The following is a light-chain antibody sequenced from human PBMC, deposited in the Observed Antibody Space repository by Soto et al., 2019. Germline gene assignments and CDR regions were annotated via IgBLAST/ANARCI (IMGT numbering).Light chain of an antibody. V-gene: IGKV1-5*01. CDR3: QQYNSYSHT. CDR2: DAS. Sequence: DIQMTQSPSTLSASVGDRVTITCRASQSISSWLAWDQQKRGKDPKLLIYDASSLDSGFSSRFSGSGSGTEVPLTISILQPDDFACCSFQQYNSYSHTFGQGAKLELK. J-gene: IGKJ2*01. CDR1: QSISSW.